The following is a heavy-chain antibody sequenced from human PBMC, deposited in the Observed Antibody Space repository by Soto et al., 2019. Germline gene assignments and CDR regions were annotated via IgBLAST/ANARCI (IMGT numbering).Heavy chain of an antibody. J-gene: IGHJ6*02. CDR3: AMVDVYVAPSPQDV. V-gene: IGHV1-18*01. CDR1: GYTFTRYG. Sequence: QVQLVQSGAEVKNPGASVKVSCKASGYTFTRYGIGWARQAPGQGLEWMGWINTDNGNTNYAQNVKGRVTLTTDTSASPANMGLRSLRSNDTAIYYCAMVDVYVAPSPQDVWGQGTTVIVSS. CDR2: INTDNGNT. D-gene: IGHD3-16*01.